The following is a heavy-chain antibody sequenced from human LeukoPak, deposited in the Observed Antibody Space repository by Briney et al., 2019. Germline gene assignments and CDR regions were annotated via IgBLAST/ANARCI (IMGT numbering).Heavy chain of an antibody. V-gene: IGHV3-23*01. CDR2: ISGSGGST. D-gene: IGHD6-19*01. Sequence: GGSLRLSCAASGFTFSSYAMSWVRQPPGKGLEWVSAISGSGGSTYYADSVKGRFTISRDNSKNTPYLQMNSLRAEDTAVYYCAKGMGIAVASPFDYWGQGTLVTVSS. CDR1: GFTFSSYA. CDR3: AKGMGIAVASPFDY. J-gene: IGHJ4*02.